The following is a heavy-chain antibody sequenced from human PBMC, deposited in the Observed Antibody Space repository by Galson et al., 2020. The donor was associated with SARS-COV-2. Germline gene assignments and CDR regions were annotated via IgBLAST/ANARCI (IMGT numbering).Heavy chain of an antibody. CDR3: AKAAATGYSSTWYADYYYGMDV. Sequence: GESLKISCAASGFTFSSYAMNWVRQAPGKGLEWVSVSYSGGSTYHAESVKGRFTVSRDNSKNTLYLHMNRLSADDTAIYYCAKAAATGYSSTWYADYYYGMDVWGQGTPVTVSS. D-gene: IGHD6-13*01. CDR2: SYSGGST. CDR1: GFTFSSYA. V-gene: IGHV3-23*03. J-gene: IGHJ6*02.